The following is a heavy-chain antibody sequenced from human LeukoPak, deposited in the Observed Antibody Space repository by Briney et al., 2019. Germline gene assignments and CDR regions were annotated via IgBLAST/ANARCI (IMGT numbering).Heavy chain of an antibody. CDR2: IYHSGST. J-gene: IGHJ5*02. D-gene: IGHD6-13*01. V-gene: IGHV4-38-2*02. CDR3: ARHNVYSSSWCGRRNWFDP. CDR1: AYSISSGYY. Sequence: SETLSLTCTVSAYSISSGYYWGWIRQPPGKGLECIGTIYHSGSTYYNPSLKSRVTISVGTSKNQFSLKLSSVTAADTAVYYCARHNVYSSSWCGRRNWFDPWGQGTLVTVSS.